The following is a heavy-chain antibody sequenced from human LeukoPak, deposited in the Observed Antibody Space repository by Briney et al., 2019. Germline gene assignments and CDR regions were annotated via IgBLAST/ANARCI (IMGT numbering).Heavy chain of an antibody. Sequence: PGGSLRLSCAASGFTFSSYWMSWVRQAPGKGLEWVANIKQDGSEKYYVDSVKGRFTISRDNANNSLYLQMNSLRAEDTAVYYCARGYGSGIFDYWGQGTLVTVSS. CDR2: IKQDGSEK. CDR1: GFTFSSYW. J-gene: IGHJ4*02. V-gene: IGHV3-7*02. D-gene: IGHD3-10*01. CDR3: ARGYGSGIFDY.